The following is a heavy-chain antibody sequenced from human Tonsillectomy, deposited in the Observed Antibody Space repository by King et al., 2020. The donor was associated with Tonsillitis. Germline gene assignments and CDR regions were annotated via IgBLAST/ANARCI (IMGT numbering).Heavy chain of an antibody. D-gene: IGHD3-22*01. J-gene: IGHJ4*02. CDR3: ARQASSAYSHLDY. CDR2: IYPGDSDT. Sequence: QLVQSGAEVKKPGESLKISCKGSGYSFTSYWIGWVRQMPGKGLEWMGIIYPGDSDTGYRPSFQGQVTISADKSISTAYLHWSSLKASDTAMYYCARQASSAYSHLDYWGQGTLVTVSS. V-gene: IGHV5-51*01. CDR1: GYSFTSYW.